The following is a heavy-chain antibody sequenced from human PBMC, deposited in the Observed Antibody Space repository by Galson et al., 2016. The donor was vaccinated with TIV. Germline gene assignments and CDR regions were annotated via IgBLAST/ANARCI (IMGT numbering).Heavy chain of an antibody. D-gene: IGHD2-21*01. CDR1: SLNVNDNY. CDR3: ARERRFCGNECYLHYFYGMDV. CDR2: TSSDGTT. Sequence: SLRLSCAASSLNVNDNYMTWVRQAPGKGLEWVAITSSDGTTHYADSVKGRFTMSRDNSMNTLYLQMNSLRTEDTAVYFCARERRFCGNECYLHYFYGMDVWGHGTTVTVSS. V-gene: IGHV3-53*05. J-gene: IGHJ6*02.